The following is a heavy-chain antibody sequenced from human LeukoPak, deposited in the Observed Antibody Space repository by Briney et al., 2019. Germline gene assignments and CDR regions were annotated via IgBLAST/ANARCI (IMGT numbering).Heavy chain of an antibody. Sequence: SVKVSCKAPGGTFSSYAISWVRQAPGQGLEWRGRIIPIFGIANYAQKFQGRVTTTAHKSTSTAYMELSSLRSEDTALYYCASRYCGGDCYPTRLLDIWGQGTMVTVSS. CDR1: GGTFSSYA. CDR2: IIPIFGIA. CDR3: ASRYCGGDCYPTRLLDI. J-gene: IGHJ3*02. V-gene: IGHV1-69*04. D-gene: IGHD2-21*02.